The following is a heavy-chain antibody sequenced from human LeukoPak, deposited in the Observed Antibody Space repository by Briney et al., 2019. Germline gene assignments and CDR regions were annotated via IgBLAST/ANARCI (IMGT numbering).Heavy chain of an antibody. CDR3: ARVNYDILTGYSFYYYYYYMDV. CDR2: ISSSSAYI. CDR1: GFTFSSYS. D-gene: IGHD3-9*01. J-gene: IGHJ6*03. Sequence: GGSLRLSCAASGFTFSSYSMNWVRQAPGKGLEWVSSISSSSAYIYYADSVKGRITISRDNSRNTLYLQMNSLRAEDTAVYYCARVNYDILTGYSFYYYYYYMDVWGKGTTVTISS. V-gene: IGHV3-21*01.